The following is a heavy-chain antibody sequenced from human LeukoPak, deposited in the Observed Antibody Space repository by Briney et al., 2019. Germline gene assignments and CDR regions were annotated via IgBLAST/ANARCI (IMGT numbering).Heavy chain of an antibody. J-gene: IGHJ4*02. CDR1: GFTFSDYY. D-gene: IGHD3-10*01. CDR3: ARESYYGSGTYFNFDS. V-gene: IGHV3-11*01. CDR2: ISNSGGAT. Sequence: KPGGSLRLSCAASGFTFSDYYMSWIRQAPGKGLEWISYISNSGGATNYGGSVRGRFTISRDNSKNSLYLEMNSLRAEDTAIYYCARESYYGSGTYFNFDSWGQGILVTVSS.